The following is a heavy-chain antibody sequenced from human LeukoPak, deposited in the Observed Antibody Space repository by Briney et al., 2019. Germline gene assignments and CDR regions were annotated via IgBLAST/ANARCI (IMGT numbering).Heavy chain of an antibody. CDR3: ARKGLGDC. V-gene: IGHV3-7*01. J-gene: IGHJ4*02. D-gene: IGHD3-22*01. CDR1: GFTLSSFW. Sequence: PGGSLRLSCAASGFTLSSFWMSWVRQAPGKGLEWVANIKQDGSVQYYVDSVKGRFTISRDNAKNSLYLQMNSLRAEDTAVYYCARKGLGDCWGQGTLVTVSS. CDR2: IKQDGSVQ.